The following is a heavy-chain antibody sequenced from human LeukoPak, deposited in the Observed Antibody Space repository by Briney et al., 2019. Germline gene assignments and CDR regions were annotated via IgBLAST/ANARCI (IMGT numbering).Heavy chain of an antibody. CDR3: AREGLGYCSGGSCPTNWFDP. CDR2: INPSGGST. CDR1: GYTFTSYY. D-gene: IGHD2-15*01. J-gene: IGHJ5*02. V-gene: IGHV1-46*01. Sequence: ASVKVSCKASGYTFTSYYIYWVRQAPGQGLEWLGIINPSGGSTTYAQKFQGRVTMTRDTSTSTVYMELSSLKSEDTAVYYCAREGLGYCSGGSCPTNWFDPWGQGTLVTVSS.